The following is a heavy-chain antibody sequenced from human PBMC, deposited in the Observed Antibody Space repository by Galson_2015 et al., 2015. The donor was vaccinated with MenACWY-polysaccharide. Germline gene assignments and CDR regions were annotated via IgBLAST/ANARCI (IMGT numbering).Heavy chain of an antibody. CDR3: ARRSFARAFDI. CDR1: GYTFTGYY. CDR2: INPNSGGT. V-gene: IGHV1-2*06. D-gene: IGHD1-26*01. J-gene: IGHJ3*02. Sequence: SVKVSCKASGYTFTGYYMHWVRQAPEQGLEWMGRINPNSGGTNYAQKFQGRVTMTRDTSISTAYMELSRLRSDDTAVYYCARRSFARAFDIWGQGTMVTVSS.